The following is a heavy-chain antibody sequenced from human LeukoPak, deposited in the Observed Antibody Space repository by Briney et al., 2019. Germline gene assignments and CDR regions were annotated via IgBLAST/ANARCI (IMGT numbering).Heavy chain of an antibody. V-gene: IGHV1-2*02. D-gene: IGHD3-10*01. CDR3: ARVHVSVVRGVFYFDY. CDR1: GYTFTSYD. J-gene: IGHJ4*02. Sequence: VASVKVSCKASGYTFTSYDIRWVRQAPGQGLEWMGGINPIIGTANYAQKFQGRVTITTDTSISTAYMELSRLRSDDTAVYYCARVHVSVVRGVFYFDYWGQGTLVTVAS. CDR2: INPIIGTA.